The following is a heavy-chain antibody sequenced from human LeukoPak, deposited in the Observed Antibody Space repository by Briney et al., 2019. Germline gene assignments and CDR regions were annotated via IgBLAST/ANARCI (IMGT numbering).Heavy chain of an antibody. D-gene: IGHD3-10*01. CDR2: ISGSGGST. CDR3: AKVNYYGSGSYFDAFDI. CDR1: GFVFHNYA. V-gene: IGHV3-23*01. J-gene: IGHJ3*02. Sequence: GGSLRLSCAASGFVFHNYAMNWVRQAPGKGLEWVSAISGSGGSTYYADSVKGRFTISRDNSKNTLYLQMNSLRAEDTAVYYCAKVNYYGSGSYFDAFDIWGQGTMVTVSS.